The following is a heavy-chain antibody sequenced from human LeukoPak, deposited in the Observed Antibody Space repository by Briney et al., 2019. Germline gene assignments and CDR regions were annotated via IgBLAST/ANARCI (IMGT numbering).Heavy chain of an antibody. J-gene: IGHJ1*01. Sequence: GGSLRLSCAASGFTFSNYAMSWVRQAPGKGLEWVSSIRGSGHSTSYADSVKGRFTISRDNSKNTLYLQMNSLRAEDTAVYYCAKDYSSGSPEYFHHWGQGTLVTVSS. CDR2: IRGSGHST. D-gene: IGHD3-10*01. CDR1: GFTFSNYA. V-gene: IGHV3-23*01. CDR3: AKDYSSGSPEYFHH.